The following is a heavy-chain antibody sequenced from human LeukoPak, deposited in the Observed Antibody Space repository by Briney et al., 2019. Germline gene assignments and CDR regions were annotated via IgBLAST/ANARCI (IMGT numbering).Heavy chain of an antibody. CDR3: ARNVVVPAAILPFDY. D-gene: IGHD2-2*01. CDR1: GYTFTGYY. J-gene: IGHJ4*02. CDR2: INPNSGGT. Sequence: ASVKVSCQASGYTFTGYYMHWVRQAPGQGLEWMGWINPNSGGTNYAQKFQGRVTMTRDTSISTAYMELSRLRSDDTALYYCARNVVVPAAILPFDYWGQGTLVTVSS. V-gene: IGHV1-2*02.